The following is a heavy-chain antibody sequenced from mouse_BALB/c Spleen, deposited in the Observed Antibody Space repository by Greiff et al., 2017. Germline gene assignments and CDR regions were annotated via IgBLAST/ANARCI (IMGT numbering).Heavy chain of an antibody. Sequence: VQLQQSGAELLRPGTSVKISCKASGYTFTNYWLGWVKQRPGHGLEWIGDIYPGGGYTNYNEKFKGKATLTADTSSSTAYMQLSSLTSEDSAVYFCAKGGYDGFAYWGQGTLVTVSA. D-gene: IGHD2-14*01. CDR2: IYPGGGYT. CDR3: AKGGYDGFAY. CDR1: GYTFTNYW. J-gene: IGHJ3*01. V-gene: IGHV1-63*02.